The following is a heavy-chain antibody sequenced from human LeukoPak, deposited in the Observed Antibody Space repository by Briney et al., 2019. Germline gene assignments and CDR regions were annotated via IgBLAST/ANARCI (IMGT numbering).Heavy chain of an antibody. Sequence: PGGSLSLSCAASGFTFGDYALHWVRQPPGKGLEWVSGISWNSGSIGYADSVKGRFTFSRDNVKNSLYLQMNSLRAEDTALYYCAKDGMDVWGQGTTVTVSS. CDR3: AKDGMDV. CDR2: ISWNSGSI. V-gene: IGHV3-9*01. CDR1: GFTFGDYA. J-gene: IGHJ6*02.